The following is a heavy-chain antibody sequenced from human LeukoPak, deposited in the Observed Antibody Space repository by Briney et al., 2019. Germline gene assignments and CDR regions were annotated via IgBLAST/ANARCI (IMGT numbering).Heavy chain of an antibody. Sequence: KTSETLSLTCTVSGGSISSYYWSWIRQPAGKGLEWIGRIYTSGSTNYNPSLKSRVTMSVDTSKNQFSLKLSSVTAADTAVYYCARGRDGYNYNWFDPWGQGTLVTVSS. CDR1: GGSISSYY. J-gene: IGHJ5*02. V-gene: IGHV4-4*07. CDR3: ARGRDGYNYNWFDP. CDR2: IYTSGST. D-gene: IGHD5-24*01.